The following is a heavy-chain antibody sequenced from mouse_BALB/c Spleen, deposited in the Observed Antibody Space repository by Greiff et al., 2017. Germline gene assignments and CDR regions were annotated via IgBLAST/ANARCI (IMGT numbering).Heavy chain of an antibody. CDR1: GYSFTGYY. CDR2: ISCYNGAT. Sequence: LVKTGASVKISCKASGYSFTGYYMHWVKQSHGKSLEWIGYISCYNGATSYNQKFKGKATFTVDTSSSTAYMQFNSLTSEDSAVYYCAREGHYVSSSSRYFDVWGAGTTVTVSS. J-gene: IGHJ1*01. D-gene: IGHD1-1*01. CDR3: AREGHYVSSSSRYFDV. V-gene: IGHV1S34*01.